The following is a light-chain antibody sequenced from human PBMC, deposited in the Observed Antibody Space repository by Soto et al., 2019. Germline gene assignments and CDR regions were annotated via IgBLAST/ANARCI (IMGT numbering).Light chain of an antibody. Sequence: DSPMTQSPSSLSASVGDRVTITGRASQGINNLLGWYQQGPGQAPKRLIYAASNLEGGVTSRFSGSGSGTEFTLTISSLQPEDFATYYCLEHDTYPFTFGPGTKVDVK. J-gene: IGKJ3*01. CDR3: LEHDTYPFT. CDR2: AAS. V-gene: IGKV1-17*01. CDR1: QGINNL.